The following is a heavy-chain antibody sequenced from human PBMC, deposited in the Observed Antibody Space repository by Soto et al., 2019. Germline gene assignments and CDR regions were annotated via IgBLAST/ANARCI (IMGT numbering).Heavy chain of an antibody. Sequence: ASVKVSCKASGYTFTSYGISWVRQAPGQGLEWMGWISAYNGNTNYAQKLQGRVTMTTDTSTSTAYMELRSLRSDDTAVYYCARDRLVGLGYCSSTSCYGNWFDPWGQGTLVAVSS. V-gene: IGHV1-18*01. CDR3: ARDRLVGLGYCSSTSCYGNWFDP. D-gene: IGHD2-2*01. CDR2: ISAYNGNT. J-gene: IGHJ5*02. CDR1: GYTFTSYG.